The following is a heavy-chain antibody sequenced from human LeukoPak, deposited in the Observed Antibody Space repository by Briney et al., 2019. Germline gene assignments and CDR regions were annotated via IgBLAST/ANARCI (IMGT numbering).Heavy chain of an antibody. J-gene: IGHJ4*02. CDR3: ARDGGDYGDYPGYLDY. Sequence: SVKVSCKASGGTLSSYAISWVRQAPGQGLEWMGGIIPIFGTANYAQKFQGRVTITADESTSTAYMELSSLRSEDTAVYYCARDGGDYGDYPGYLDYWAREPWSPSPQ. V-gene: IGHV1-69*13. CDR2: IIPIFGTA. CDR1: GGTLSSYA. D-gene: IGHD4-17*01.